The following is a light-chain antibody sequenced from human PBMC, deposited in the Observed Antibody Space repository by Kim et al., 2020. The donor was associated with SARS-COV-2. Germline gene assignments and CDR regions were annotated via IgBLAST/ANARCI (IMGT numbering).Light chain of an antibody. CDR1: SEHSSYT. CDR3: QTWGSGPWV. J-gene: IGLJ3*02. V-gene: IGLV4-69*02. CDR2: LNSDGSH. Sequence: ASGKLTCTLSSEHSSYTIAWHQQQPGKGPRYLMKLNSDGSHTKGAEIPDRFSGSSSGAERYLTISSLQSDDEADYYCQTWGSGPWVFGGGTQLTVL.